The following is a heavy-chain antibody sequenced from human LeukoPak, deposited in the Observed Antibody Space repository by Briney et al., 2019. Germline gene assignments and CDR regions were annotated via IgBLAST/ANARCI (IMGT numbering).Heavy chain of an antibody. V-gene: IGHV3-21*01. J-gene: IGHJ4*02. Sequence: GGSLRLSCAASGFTFSSYSMNWVRQAPGKGLEWVSSISSSSYIYYADSVKGRFTISRDNAKNSLYLQMNSLRAEDTAVCYCARGRGSGPGFFDYWGQGTLVTVSS. CDR1: GFTFSSYS. CDR2: ISSSSYI. CDR3: ARGRGSGPGFFDY. D-gene: IGHD6-19*01.